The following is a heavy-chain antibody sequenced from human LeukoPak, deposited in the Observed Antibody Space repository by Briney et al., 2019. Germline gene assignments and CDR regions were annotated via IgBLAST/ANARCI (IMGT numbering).Heavy chain of an antibody. CDR2: INSDGRST. CDR1: GFTFSNYW. J-gene: IGHJ4*02. V-gene: IGHV3-74*01. Sequence: GGSLRLSCAASGFTFSNYWMHWVRQAPGKGLVWVSRINSDGRSTNYADSVKGRFTISGDNAKNTLYLQMNSLRAEDTAVYYCARGADSGYSSDNWGQGTLVSVSS. CDR3: ARGADSGYSSDN. D-gene: IGHD3-9*01.